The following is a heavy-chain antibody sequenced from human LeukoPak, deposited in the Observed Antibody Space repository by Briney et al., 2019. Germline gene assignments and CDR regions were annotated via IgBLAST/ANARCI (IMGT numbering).Heavy chain of an antibody. V-gene: IGHV3-48*03. CDR1: GFTFSSYE. CDR2: ISSSGSTI. CDR3: ARSGYSGYDWGGRWFDP. D-gene: IGHD5-12*01. Sequence: TGGSLRLSCAASGFTFSSYEMNWVRQAPGKGLEWVSYISSSGSTIYYADSVKGRFTISRDNAKNSLYLQMNSLRAEDTAVYYCARSGYSGYDWGGRWFDPRGQGTLVTVSS. J-gene: IGHJ5*02.